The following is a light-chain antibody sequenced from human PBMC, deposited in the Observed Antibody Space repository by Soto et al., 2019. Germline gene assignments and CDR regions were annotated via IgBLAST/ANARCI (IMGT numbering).Light chain of an antibody. CDR3: QQSYSTLFS. CDR1: QTILRY. V-gene: IGKV1-39*01. J-gene: IGKJ3*01. Sequence: DIQMTQSPSSLSASLGDRVTITCRASQTILRYLNWYQQKPGRAPNLLIYAASNLQSGVPSRFSGSGSGTEFTLTISSLQPADFATYYCQQSYSTLFSFGPGTKVEIK. CDR2: AAS.